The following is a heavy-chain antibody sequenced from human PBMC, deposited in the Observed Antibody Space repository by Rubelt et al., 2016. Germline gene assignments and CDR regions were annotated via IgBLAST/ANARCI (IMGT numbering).Heavy chain of an antibody. V-gene: IGHV3-30*04. CDR2: ISYDGSDK. J-gene: IGHJ6*02. D-gene: IGHD2-15*01. Sequence: LEWVAVISYDGSDKYYADSVKGRFTISRDNAKNSLYLQMDSLRADDTAVYYCARDRLPHRYCNGGSCYFGMDVWGQGTTVTVSS. CDR3: ARDRLPHRYCNGGSCYFGMDV.